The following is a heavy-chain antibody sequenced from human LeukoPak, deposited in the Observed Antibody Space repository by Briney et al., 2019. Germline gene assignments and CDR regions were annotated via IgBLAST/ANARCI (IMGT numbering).Heavy chain of an antibody. V-gene: IGHV4-61*05. CDR3: ARADYSSNNLWDYYYYYMDV. D-gene: IGHD6-13*01. Sequence: SETLSLTCTVSSGSISTSNCYWGWVRQPPGKALEWIGNIFYSGSTNYNPSLKSRFTISVDTSKNQFSLKLSSVTAADTAVYYCARADYSSNNLWDYYYYYMDVWGKGTTVTISS. CDR1: SGSISTSNCY. J-gene: IGHJ6*03. CDR2: IFYSGST.